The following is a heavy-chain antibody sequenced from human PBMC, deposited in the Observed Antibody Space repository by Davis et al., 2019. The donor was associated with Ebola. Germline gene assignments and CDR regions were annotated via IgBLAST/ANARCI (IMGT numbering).Heavy chain of an antibody. J-gene: IGHJ6*02. CDR3: ARDIIPEYQLLLPGAGSYGMDV. V-gene: IGHV3-21*01. Sequence: GESLKISCAASGFTFSTYTMTWVRQAPGQGLEWVSSISISSAFIYYADSVKGRFTISRDNAKNSLYLQMNSLRAEDTAVYYCARDIIPEYQLLLPGAGSYGMDVWGQGTTVTVSS. CDR1: GFTFSTYT. CDR2: ISISSAFI. D-gene: IGHD2-2*01.